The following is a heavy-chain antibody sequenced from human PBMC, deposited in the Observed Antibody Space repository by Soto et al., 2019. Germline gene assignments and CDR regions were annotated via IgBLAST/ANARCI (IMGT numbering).Heavy chain of an antibody. CDR3: ARDKITGLFDY. CDR2: INHSGSS. CDR1: GGSFSGYD. D-gene: IGHD2-8*02. V-gene: IGHV4-34*01. J-gene: IGHJ4*02. Sequence: SETLSLTCTVYGGSFSGYDWTWIRQPPGTGLEWIGEINHSGSSNYNPSLKSRVTISVDTSKNQFSLKLTSVTAADTAVYYCARDKITGLFDYWGQGTLVTVSS.